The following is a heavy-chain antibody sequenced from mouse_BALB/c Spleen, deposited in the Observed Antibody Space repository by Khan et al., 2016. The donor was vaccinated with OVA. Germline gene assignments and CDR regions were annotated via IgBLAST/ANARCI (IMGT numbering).Heavy chain of an antibody. CDR1: GYSITSGYA. CDR2: ISYSGST. Sequence: EVQLQESGPGLVKPSQSLSLTCTVTGYSITSGYAWNWIRQFPGNKLEWMGYISYSGSTSYNPSLRSRISITRDTSKNQFFLQLNSVTTEDTATYYCTEKNWYGYAMDYWGQGTSVTVSS. V-gene: IGHV3-2*02. D-gene: IGHD1-3*01. CDR3: TEKNWYGYAMDY. J-gene: IGHJ4*01.